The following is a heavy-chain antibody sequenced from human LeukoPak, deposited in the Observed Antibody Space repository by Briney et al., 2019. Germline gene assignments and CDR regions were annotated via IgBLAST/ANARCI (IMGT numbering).Heavy chain of an antibody. CDR3: ARLRFGEPGTIDY. Sequence: GESLKISCKGSGYKFTNYWIGWVRQMPGKGLEWMGIIYPGDSDTTYSPSFQGQVTISADKSISTAYLQWSSLKASDTAMYYCARLRFGEPGTIDYWGQGALVTVSS. CDR1: GYKFTNYW. D-gene: IGHD3-10*01. J-gene: IGHJ4*02. CDR2: IYPGDSDT. V-gene: IGHV5-51*01.